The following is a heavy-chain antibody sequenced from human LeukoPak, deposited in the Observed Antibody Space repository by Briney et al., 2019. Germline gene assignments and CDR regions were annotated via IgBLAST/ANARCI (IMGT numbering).Heavy chain of an antibody. CDR3: ARDGLLWFGELPYDY. CDR2: INPNSGGT. V-gene: IGHV1-2*02. D-gene: IGHD3-10*01. Sequence: ASVKVSCKASGYTFTGYYMHWVRQAPGQGLERMGWINPNSGGTNYAQKFQGRVTMTRDTSISTAYMELSRLRSDDTAVYYCARDGLLWFGELPYDYWGQGTLVTVSS. J-gene: IGHJ4*02. CDR1: GYTFTGYY.